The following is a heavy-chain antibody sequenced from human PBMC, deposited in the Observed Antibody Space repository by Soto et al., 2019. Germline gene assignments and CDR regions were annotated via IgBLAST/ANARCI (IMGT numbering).Heavy chain of an antibody. J-gene: IGHJ4*02. CDR1: GYTFTSYA. CDR3: ARDPRLRKYCSGGSCPPLY. D-gene: IGHD2-15*01. Sequence: GASVKVSCKASGYTFTSYAMHWVRQAPGQRLEWMGWINAGNGNTKYSQKFQGRVTITRDTSASTAYMELSSLRSEDTAVYYCARDPRLRKYCSGGSCPPLYWGQGTLVTVSS. CDR2: INAGNGNT. V-gene: IGHV1-3*01.